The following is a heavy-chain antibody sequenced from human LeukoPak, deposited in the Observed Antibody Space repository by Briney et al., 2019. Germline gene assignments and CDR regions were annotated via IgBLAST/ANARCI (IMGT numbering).Heavy chain of an antibody. D-gene: IGHD1-26*01. CDR2: IFYSGST. CDR1: GGSISSNNYY. V-gene: IGHV4-61*01. J-gene: IGHJ5*02. CDR3: AREGGSYYHWFDP. Sequence: SETLSLTCTVSGGSISSNNYYWGWIRQPPGKGLEWIGNIFYSGSTNYNPSLKSRVTISLDTSKNQFSLKLTSVSAADTAVYYCAREGGSYYHWFDPWGQGTLVTVSS.